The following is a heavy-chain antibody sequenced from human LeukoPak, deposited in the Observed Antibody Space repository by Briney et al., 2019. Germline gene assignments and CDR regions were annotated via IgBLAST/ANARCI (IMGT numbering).Heavy chain of an antibody. CDR3: AAWGKYNY. CDR2: INLGGSAK. D-gene: IGHD7-27*01. CDR1: GFTLSGYW. Sequence: GALRLSCAASGFTLSGYWMNWVRQAPGKGLEWMANINLGGSAKLYVDSVKGRFTISRDNAKNSLDLQMNSLKVEDTAVYYCAAWGKYNYWGQGTLVTVSS. V-gene: IGHV3-7*01. J-gene: IGHJ4*02.